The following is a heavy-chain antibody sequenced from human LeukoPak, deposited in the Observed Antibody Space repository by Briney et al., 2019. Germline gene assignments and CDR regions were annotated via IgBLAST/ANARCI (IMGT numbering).Heavy chain of an antibody. CDR3: ARAWGSGWYPGAFDY. V-gene: IGHV4-59*01. CDR2: IYYSGST. Sequence: SETLSLTCTASGGSISSYYWSWIRQPPGKGLEWIGYIYYSGSTNYNPSLKSRVTISVDTSKNQFSLKLSSVTAADTAVYYCARAWGSGWYPGAFDYWGQGTLVTVSS. CDR1: GGSISSYY. D-gene: IGHD6-19*01. J-gene: IGHJ4*02.